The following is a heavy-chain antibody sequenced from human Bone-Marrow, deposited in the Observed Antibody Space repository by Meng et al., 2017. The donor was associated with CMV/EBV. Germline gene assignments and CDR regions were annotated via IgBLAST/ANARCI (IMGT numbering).Heavy chain of an antibody. V-gene: IGHV1-2*02. D-gene: IGHD3-10*01. J-gene: IGHJ4*02. CDR2: INPNSGGT. CDR3: ARERHVTEQQRGTGSFDY. CDR1: GYTFTGYY. Sequence: ASVKVSCKASGYTFTGYYMHWVRQAPGQGLEWMGWINPNSGGTNYAQKFQGRVTMNRDTSISTAYMELSRLRSDDTAVYYCARERHVTEQQRGTGSFDYWGQGPLVTVSS.